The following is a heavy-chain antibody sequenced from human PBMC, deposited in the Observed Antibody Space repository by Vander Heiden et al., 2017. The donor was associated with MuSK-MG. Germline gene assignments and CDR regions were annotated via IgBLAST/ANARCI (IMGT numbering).Heavy chain of an antibody. Sequence: QVQLVQSGAEVKKPGASVKVSCKASGYTFTGYYMHWVRQAPGQGLEWMGWINPNSGGTNYAQKFQGRVTMTRDTSISTAYMELSRLRSDDTAVYYCARDQDSWYAPALYYYGMDVWGQGTTVTVSS. V-gene: IGHV1-2*02. J-gene: IGHJ6*02. CDR2: INPNSGGT. CDR3: ARDQDSWYAPALYYYGMDV. CDR1: GYTFTGYY. D-gene: IGHD6-13*01.